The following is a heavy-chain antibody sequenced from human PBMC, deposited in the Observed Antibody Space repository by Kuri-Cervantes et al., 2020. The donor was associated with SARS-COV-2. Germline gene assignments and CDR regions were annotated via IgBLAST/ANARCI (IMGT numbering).Heavy chain of an antibody. CDR2: ISHDGKNK. CDR1: GFTFSSYS. D-gene: IGHD2-21*01. J-gene: IGHJ4*02. V-gene: IGHV3-30*18. Sequence: LSLTCAASGFTFSSYSMHWVRQAPGKGLEWVAVISHDGKNKKCIASGKGRFTISRDNSQNTLYLHMKSLRSEDTAMYYCAKDRVGVQDFWGQGTLVTVSS. CDR3: AKDRVGVQDF.